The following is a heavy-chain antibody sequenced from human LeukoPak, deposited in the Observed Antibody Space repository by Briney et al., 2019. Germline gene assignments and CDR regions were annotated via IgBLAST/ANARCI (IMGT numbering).Heavy chain of an antibody. CDR1: GFTFSDYY. D-gene: IGHD6-25*01. V-gene: IGHV3-11*04. Sequence: KTEGSLRLSCAASGFTFSDYYMSWIHQAPGKGLEWVSYISSSGSTIYYADSVKGRFTISRDNAKNSLYLQMNSLRAEDTAVYYCAREINIGSSAGDPGLDAFDIWGQGTMVTVSS. CDR2: ISSSGSTI. J-gene: IGHJ3*02. CDR3: AREINIGSSAGDPGLDAFDI.